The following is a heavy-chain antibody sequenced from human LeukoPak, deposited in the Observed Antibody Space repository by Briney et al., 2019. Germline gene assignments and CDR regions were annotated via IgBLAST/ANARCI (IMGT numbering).Heavy chain of an antibody. V-gene: IGHV1-46*01. CDR2: INPSGGST. CDR3: ARDNVLRYFDWPIPYYYYGMDV. CDR1: GYTFTSYY. J-gene: IGHJ6*02. D-gene: IGHD3-9*01. Sequence: ASVNVSCKASGYTFTSYYMHWVRQAPGQGLEWMGIINPSGGSTSYAQKFQGRVTMTRDTSTSTVYMELSSLRSEDTAVYYCARDNVLRYFDWPIPYYYYGMDVWGQGTTVTVSS.